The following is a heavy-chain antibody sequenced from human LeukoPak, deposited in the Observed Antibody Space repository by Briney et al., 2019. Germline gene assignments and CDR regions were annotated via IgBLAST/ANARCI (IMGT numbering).Heavy chain of an antibody. CDR2: IYYGGST. D-gene: IGHD6-19*01. V-gene: IGHV4-39*01. Sequence: PSETLSLTCTVSGGSISSSGYYWGWIRQPPGRGLEWIGNIYYGGSTYYNPSLKSRVTIPVDTSKNQFSLKLSSVTAADTAVYYCASPAVAGTSIDYWGQGTLVTVSS. J-gene: IGHJ4*02. CDR1: GGSISSSGYY. CDR3: ASPAVAGTSIDY.